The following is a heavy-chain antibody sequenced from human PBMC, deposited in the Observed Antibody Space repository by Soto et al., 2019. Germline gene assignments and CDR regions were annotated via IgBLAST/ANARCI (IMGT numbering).Heavy chain of an antibody. J-gene: IGHJ4*02. CDR1: GFTFSSYS. V-gene: IGHV3-21*01. D-gene: IGHD3-22*01. Sequence: PGGSLRLSCAASGFTFSSYSMNWVRQAPGKGLEWVSSISSSSSYIYYADSVKGRFTISRDNAKNSLYLQMNSLRAEDTAVYYCARDYYDTLGNFDYWGQGTLVTVSS. CDR3: ARDYYDTLGNFDY. CDR2: ISSSSSYI.